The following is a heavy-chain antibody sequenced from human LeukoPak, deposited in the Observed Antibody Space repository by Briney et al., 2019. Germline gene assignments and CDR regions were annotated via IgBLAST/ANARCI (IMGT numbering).Heavy chain of an antibody. CDR1: GFTFDDYW. CDR3: VTGRGDL. J-gene: IGHJ5*02. V-gene: IGHV3-7*01. Sequence: GGSLRLPCAASGFTFDDYWMNWVRQTPGKGLEWVAIIKQDGSEKFYVDSVKGRFIISRDNAKNSLTLQMSSVRDEDTGVYYCVTGRGDLWGQGTLVTVSS. CDR2: IKQDGSEK.